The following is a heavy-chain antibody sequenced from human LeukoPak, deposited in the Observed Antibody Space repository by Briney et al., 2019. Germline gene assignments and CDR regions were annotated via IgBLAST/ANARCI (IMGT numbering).Heavy chain of an antibody. CDR2: ISGSGGST. CDR3: AVDLLYYYGMDV. Sequence: GGSLRLSCAASGFTFSSYAMSWVRQAPGKGLEWVSAISGSGGSTYYADSVKGRLTISRDNSKNTLYLQMNSLRAVDTAVYYCAVDLLYYYGMDVWGQGTTVTASS. J-gene: IGHJ6*02. V-gene: IGHV3-23*01. D-gene: IGHD3-3*01. CDR1: GFTFSSYA.